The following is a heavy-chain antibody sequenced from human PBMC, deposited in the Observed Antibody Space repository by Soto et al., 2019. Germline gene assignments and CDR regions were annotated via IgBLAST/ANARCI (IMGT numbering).Heavy chain of an antibody. CDR3: ARGATDDSSGYYRYFDY. CDR2: IYHSGST. CDR1: GGSISSGGYS. D-gene: IGHD3-22*01. Sequence: QLQLQESGSGLVKPSQTLSLTCAVSGGSISSGGYSWSWIRQPPGKGLEWIGYIYHSGSTYYNPSLKSRVTISVDRSKNQFSLKLSSVTAADTAVYYCARGATDDSSGYYRYFDYWGQGTLVTVSS. J-gene: IGHJ4*02. V-gene: IGHV4-30-2*01.